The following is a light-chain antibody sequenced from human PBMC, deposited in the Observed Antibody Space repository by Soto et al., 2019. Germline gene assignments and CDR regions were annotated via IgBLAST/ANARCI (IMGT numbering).Light chain of an antibody. Sequence: DIQMTQSPSTLSASVGDRVTITCRASQTISSSLAWYQQKPGKAPKPLIYRASSLESGVPSRFSGSGSGTEFTLTSSSLQPDYFATYFCQHMATFGQGTKVEIK. CDR2: RAS. V-gene: IGKV1-5*03. J-gene: IGKJ1*01. CDR3: QHMAT. CDR1: QTISSS.